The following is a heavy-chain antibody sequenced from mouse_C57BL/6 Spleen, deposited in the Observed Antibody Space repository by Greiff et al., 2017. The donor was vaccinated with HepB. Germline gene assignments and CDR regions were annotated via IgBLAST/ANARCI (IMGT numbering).Heavy chain of an antibody. V-gene: IGHV1-4*01. J-gene: IGHJ4*01. CDR2: INPSSGYT. CDR3: AREGYAMDY. Sequence: VQLQQSGAELARPGASVKMSCKASGYTFTSYRMHWVKQRPGQGLEWIGYINPSSGYTKYNQKFKDKATLTADKSSSTAYMQLSSLTSEDSAVYYCAREGYAMDYWGQGTSVTVSS. CDR1: GYTFTSYR.